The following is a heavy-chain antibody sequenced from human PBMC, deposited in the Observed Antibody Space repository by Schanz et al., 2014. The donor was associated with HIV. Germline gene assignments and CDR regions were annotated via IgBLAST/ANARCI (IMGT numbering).Heavy chain of an antibody. Sequence: VQVLESGGDLVQPGGSLRLSGAASGLTLSSYGMSWVRQAPGKGLGGEQVISYDGSDKYYADSVKGRFTISRDNSKNTLYLQMNSLRAEDTAVYYCARVANWDYYGMDVWGRGTTVTVSS. CDR3: ARVANWDYYGMDV. CDR2: ISYDGSDK. CDR1: GLTLSSYG. D-gene: IGHD3-16*01. V-gene: IGHV3-30*03. J-gene: IGHJ6*02.